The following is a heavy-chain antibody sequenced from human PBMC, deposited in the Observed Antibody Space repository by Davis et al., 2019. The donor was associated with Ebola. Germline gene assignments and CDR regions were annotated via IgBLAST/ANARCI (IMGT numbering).Heavy chain of an antibody. D-gene: IGHD1-26*01. V-gene: IGHV3-73*01. Sequence: GESLQISCAASGFTFSGSAMHWVRQASGKGLEWVGRIRSKANSYATAYAASVKGRFTISRDDSKNTAYLQMNSLKTEDTAVYYCAKARVDSGSNPIFDYWGRGTLVTVSS. J-gene: IGHJ4*02. CDR1: GFTFSGSA. CDR2: IRSKANSYAT. CDR3: AKARVDSGSNPIFDY.